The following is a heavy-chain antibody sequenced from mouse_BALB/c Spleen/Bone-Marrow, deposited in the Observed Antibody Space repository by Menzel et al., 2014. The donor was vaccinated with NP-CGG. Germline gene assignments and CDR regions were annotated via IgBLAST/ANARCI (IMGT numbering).Heavy chain of an antibody. CDR3: AIYYYGSSLFAY. CDR1: GFNIKDTY. CDR2: IDPANGNT. D-gene: IGHD1-1*01. J-gene: IGHJ3*01. V-gene: IGHV14-3*02. Sequence: VQLKESGAELVKPGASVKLSCTASGFNIKDTYMHWVKQRPEQGLEWIGRIDPANGNTKYDPKFQGKATITADTSSNTAYLQLSSLTSEDTAVYYGAIYYYGSSLFAYWGQGTLVTVSA.